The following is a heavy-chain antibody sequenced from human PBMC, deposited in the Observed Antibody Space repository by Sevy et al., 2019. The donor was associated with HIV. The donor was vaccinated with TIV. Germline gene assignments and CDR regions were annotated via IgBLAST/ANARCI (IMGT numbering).Heavy chain of an antibody. J-gene: IGHJ3*02. D-gene: IGHD3-22*01. Sequence: GGSLRLSCVASGFTFSNYAMNWVRQAPGKGLEWVSTIFRGGDGTYYADSVKGRFTISRDNSKDTVYLQLSSLRADDTAVYYCAGALYDSSGSFDALDIWGQRTVVTVSS. V-gene: IGHV3-23*01. CDR1: GFTFSNYA. CDR3: AGALYDSSGSFDALDI. CDR2: IFRGGDGT.